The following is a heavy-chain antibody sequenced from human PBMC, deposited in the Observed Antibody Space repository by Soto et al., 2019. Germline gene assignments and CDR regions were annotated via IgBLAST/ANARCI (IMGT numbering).Heavy chain of an antibody. Sequence: GASVKVSCKLSGYTLTELAMHWGRQAPGKGLEWMGGFDPEDGETIYAQKFQGRVTMTEDTSTDTAYMELSSLRSEDTAVYYCATEYDILTGQDYWGQGTLVTVSS. CDR3: ATEYDILTGQDY. CDR1: GYTLTELA. J-gene: IGHJ4*02. CDR2: FDPEDGET. D-gene: IGHD3-9*01. V-gene: IGHV1-24*01.